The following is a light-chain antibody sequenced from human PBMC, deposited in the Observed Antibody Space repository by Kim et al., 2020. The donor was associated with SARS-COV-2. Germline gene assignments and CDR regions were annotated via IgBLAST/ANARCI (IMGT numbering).Light chain of an antibody. J-gene: IGLJ3*02. CDR2: QDS. CDR1: KLGDKY. V-gene: IGLV3-1*01. CDR3: QAWDSSTDV. Sequence: SGSPGQTASITCSGDKLGDKYACWYQQKPGQSPVLVIYQDSQRPSGIPERFSGSNSGNTATLTISGTQAMDEADYYCQAWDSSTDVFGGGTQLTVL.